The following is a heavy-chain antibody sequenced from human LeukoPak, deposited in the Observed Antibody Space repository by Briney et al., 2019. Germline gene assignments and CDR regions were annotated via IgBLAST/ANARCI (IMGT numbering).Heavy chain of an antibody. CDR3: ASPKSGYSYASFDY. V-gene: IGHV3-74*01. Sequence: PGGSLRLSCAASGFTFSTYWMHWVRQAPGKGLVWVSRINSDGSSTNNADPVKGRFTISRDNAKNTLYLQMNSLRAEDTAVYYCASPKSGYSYASFDYWGQGTLVTVSS. CDR2: INSDGSST. J-gene: IGHJ4*02. CDR1: GFTFSTYW. D-gene: IGHD5-18*01.